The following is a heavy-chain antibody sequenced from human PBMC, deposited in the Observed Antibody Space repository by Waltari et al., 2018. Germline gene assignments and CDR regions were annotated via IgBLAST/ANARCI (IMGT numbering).Heavy chain of an antibody. V-gene: IGHV3-73*02. CDR3: ARSLDSSGST. CDR1: GFTFSGSA. J-gene: IGHJ5*02. Sequence: EVQLVESGGGLVQPGGSLKLSCAASGFTFSGSAMHWVRQASGKGLEWVGRIRSKANSYATAYAASVKGRFTISRDDSKNTAYLQMNSLKTEDTAVYYCARSLDSSGSTWGQGTLVTVSS. D-gene: IGHD3-22*01. CDR2: IRSKANSYAT.